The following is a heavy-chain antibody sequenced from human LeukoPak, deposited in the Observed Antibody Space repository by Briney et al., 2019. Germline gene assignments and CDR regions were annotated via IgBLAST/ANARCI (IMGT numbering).Heavy chain of an antibody. J-gene: IGHJ4*02. CDR3: AKWIETSGYYFDY. D-gene: IGHD3-22*01. CDR1: GYTFTGYY. V-gene: IGHV1-2*02. CDR2: INPNSGGT. Sequence: ASVKVSCKASGYTFTGYYMHWVRQAPGQGLEWMGWINPNSGGTNYAQKFQGRVTMTRDTSISTAYMELSRLASDDTAVYYCAKWIETSGYYFDYWGQGTLVTVSS.